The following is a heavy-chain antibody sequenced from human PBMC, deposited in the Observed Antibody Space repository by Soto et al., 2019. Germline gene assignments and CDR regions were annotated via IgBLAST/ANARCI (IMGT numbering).Heavy chain of an antibody. J-gene: IGHJ6*02. Sequence: PGESLKISCKGSGYSFTSYWISWVRQMPGKGLEWMGRIDPSDSYTNYSPSFQGHVTISADKSISTAYLQWSSLKASDTAMYYCARIHVGIAAADVLYYYVMDVWGQGTTVTVSS. CDR2: IDPSDSYT. CDR1: GYSFTSYW. CDR3: ARIHVGIAAADVLYYYVMDV. V-gene: IGHV5-10-1*01. D-gene: IGHD6-13*01.